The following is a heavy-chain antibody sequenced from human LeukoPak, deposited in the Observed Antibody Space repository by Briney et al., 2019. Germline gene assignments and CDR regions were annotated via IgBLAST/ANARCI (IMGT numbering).Heavy chain of an antibody. V-gene: IGHV3-53*01. CDR3: ARGLGYCTSTTCLLPFDY. D-gene: IGHD2-2*01. Sequence: GGSLRLSCAASGFTVSTYYMTWVRQAPGKGLECVSVIYSGGSTYYADSVKGRFTVSRDNSKNTLYLQMNSLRAEDTAMYYYARGLGYCTSTTCLLPFDYWGQGTLVTVSS. CDR1: GFTVSTYY. CDR2: IYSGGST. J-gene: IGHJ4*02.